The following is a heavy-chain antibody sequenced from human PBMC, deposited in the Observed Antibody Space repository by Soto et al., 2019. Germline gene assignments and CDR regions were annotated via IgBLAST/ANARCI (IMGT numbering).Heavy chain of an antibody. CDR3: AKSRDYYYDMNV. Sequence: PGGSLRLSCAASGFTFSSYGMHWVRQAPGKGLEWVAVISFDGTNEDHADSVKGRFTISRDNSKNTLYLQMNSLRADDTAVYYCAKSRDYYYDMNVWGQGTTVTVSS. CDR1: GFTFSSYG. D-gene: IGHD2-2*01. V-gene: IGHV3-30*18. CDR2: ISFDGTNE. J-gene: IGHJ6*02.